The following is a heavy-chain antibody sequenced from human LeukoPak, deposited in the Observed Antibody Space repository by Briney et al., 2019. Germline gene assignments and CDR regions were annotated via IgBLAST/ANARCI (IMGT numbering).Heavy chain of an antibody. CDR1: GGTFSSYA. J-gene: IGHJ4*02. V-gene: IGHV1-69*05. CDR2: IIPIFGTA. Sequence: GSSVKVSCKASGGTFSSYAISWVRQAPGQGLEWMGGIIPIFGTANYAQKFQGRVTITTDESTSTAYMELSSLRSEDTAVYYCAREGGSYYRPLAFDYWGQGTLVTVSS. D-gene: IGHD1-26*01. CDR3: AREGGSYYRPLAFDY.